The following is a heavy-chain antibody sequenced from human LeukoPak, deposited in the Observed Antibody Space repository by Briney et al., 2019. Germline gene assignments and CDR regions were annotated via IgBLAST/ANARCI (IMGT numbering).Heavy chain of an antibody. D-gene: IGHD4-17*01. CDR1: GLTFSHYA. Sequence: GGSLRLPCAASGLTFSHYAKSWVPHAPAKGLEWVSTITGSGNSAYYADSVKSRFTISRDNSENTLYLHMNSLRVEDTAVYYQAQEREPNGDSRVDNCGQETLVTVSS. CDR2: ITGSGNSA. V-gene: IGHV3-23*01. J-gene: IGHJ4*02. CDR3: AQEREPNGDSRVDN.